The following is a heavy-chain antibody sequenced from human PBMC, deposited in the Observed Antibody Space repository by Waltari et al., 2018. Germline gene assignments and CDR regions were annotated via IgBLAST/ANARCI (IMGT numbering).Heavy chain of an antibody. CDR2: IRAYKGNT. CDR3: ARDLAGAAGHPRPVS. Sequence: QVQLVQSGAEVKKPGASVKVSCKASGYTFTSYGISWVRQAPGHGLEWMGWIRAYKGNTNYAQKLQGRVTMTTDTATSTAYMELRSLRSDDTAVYYCARDLAGAAGHPRPVSWGQGTLVTVSS. V-gene: IGHV1-18*01. J-gene: IGHJ4*02. D-gene: IGHD6-13*01. CDR1: GYTFTSYG.